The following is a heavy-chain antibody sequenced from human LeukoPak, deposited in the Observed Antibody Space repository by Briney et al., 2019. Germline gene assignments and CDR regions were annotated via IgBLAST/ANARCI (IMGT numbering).Heavy chain of an antibody. CDR3: ANCQAGWFDP. CDR1: GGSISSSSDY. Sequence: SETLSLTCTVAGGSISSSSDYWGWIRQPPGEGLGWIGSIYYSGSTYYNPSLKGRVTIAVDTTKNQFSLKLSSVTAADTALYYYANCQAGWFDPWGQGTLVTVSS. D-gene: IGHD2-15*01. CDR2: IYYSGST. V-gene: IGHV4-39*01. J-gene: IGHJ5*02.